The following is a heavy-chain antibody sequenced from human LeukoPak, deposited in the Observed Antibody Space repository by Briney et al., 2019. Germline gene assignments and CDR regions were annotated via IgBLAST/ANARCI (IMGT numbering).Heavy chain of an antibody. V-gene: IGHV3-7*01. J-gene: IGHJ4*02. CDR3: AREVWGPEY. Sequence: PGRSLRLSCAASGFTFSSYAMHWVRQAPGKGLEWVGNIKQDGSDKNYMDSVKGRFTISRDNTKNSVYLQMSSLRAEDTAVYYCAREVWGPEYWGQGTLVTVSS. CDR1: GFTFSSYA. D-gene: IGHD1-14*01. CDR2: IKQDGSDK.